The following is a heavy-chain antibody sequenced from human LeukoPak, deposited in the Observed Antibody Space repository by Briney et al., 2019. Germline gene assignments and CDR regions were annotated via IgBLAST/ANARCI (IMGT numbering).Heavy chain of an antibody. Sequence: SVKVSCKASGGTFSRYAISWVRQAPGQGLEWMGGIIPLFRTTNYAQKFKGRVTITTDESKSTAYMELSSLRSEDTAVYYCARGLGADYYYYYMDVWGKGTTVTVSS. D-gene: IGHD1-26*01. CDR2: IIPLFRTT. J-gene: IGHJ6*03. CDR1: GGTFSRYA. CDR3: ARGLGADYYYYYMDV. V-gene: IGHV1-69*05.